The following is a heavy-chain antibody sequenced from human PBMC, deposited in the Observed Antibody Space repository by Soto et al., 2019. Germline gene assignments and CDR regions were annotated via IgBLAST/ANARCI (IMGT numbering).Heavy chain of an antibody. D-gene: IGHD2-21*01. CDR1: GYIFTKYG. V-gene: IGHV1-18*01. Sequence: QVQVVQSGPELKKPGASVKVSCKAQGYIFTKYGIGWVRQAPGHGLEWMGLINVYNGDRKVAQKFQDRVSMTTDTATDTAYMELKSLRSGDTAVYYCARLPLGGERRLNWFDTWGQGTLVTVSS. CDR2: INVYNGDR. CDR3: ARLPLGGERRLNWFDT. J-gene: IGHJ5*02.